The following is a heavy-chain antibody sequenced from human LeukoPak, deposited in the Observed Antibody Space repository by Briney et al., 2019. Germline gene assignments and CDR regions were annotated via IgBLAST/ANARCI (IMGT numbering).Heavy chain of an antibody. CDR1: GFTFSNYE. CDR3: AKGPTYYYDSSGYFDY. J-gene: IGHJ4*02. D-gene: IGHD3-22*01. V-gene: IGHV3-23*01. CDR2: ISGSGGST. Sequence: GRSLRLSCAASGFTFSNYEMNWVRQAPGKGLEWVSAISGSGGSTYYADSVKGRFTISRDSSKNTLYLQMNSLRAEDTAVYYCAKGPTYYYDSSGYFDYWGQGTLVTVSS.